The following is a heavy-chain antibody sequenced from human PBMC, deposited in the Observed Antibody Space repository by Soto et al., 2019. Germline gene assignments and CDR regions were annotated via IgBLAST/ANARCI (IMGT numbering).Heavy chain of an antibody. Sequence: EVQLLESGGGLVQPGGSLRLSCEASGFSFSSYALSWVRQAPGKGLEWVSTFSAGGRAYYADSVKGRFTIAKDFSKNTLHLQTNSLRADDTAVYDCAKESMPEQYGDTLCDLWGQGTRVPVSS. V-gene: IGHV3-23*01. CDR3: AKESMPEQYGDTLCDL. CDR2: FSAGGRA. D-gene: IGHD4-17*01. CDR1: GFSFSSYA. J-gene: IGHJ5*02.